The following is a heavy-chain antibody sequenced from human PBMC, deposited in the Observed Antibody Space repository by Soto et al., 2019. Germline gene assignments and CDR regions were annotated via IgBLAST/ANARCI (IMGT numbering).Heavy chain of an antibody. D-gene: IGHD3-22*01. Sequence: ASVKVSCKASGYTFTSYYMHWVRQAPGQGLEWMGIINPSGGITSYAQKLQGRVTMTRDTSTSTVYMELSSLRAEDTAVYYCATRIVGRNYYYDMDVWGQGTTVTVSS. J-gene: IGHJ6*02. CDR1: GYTFTSYY. CDR3: ATRIVGRNYYYDMDV. CDR2: INPSGGIT. V-gene: IGHV1-46*01.